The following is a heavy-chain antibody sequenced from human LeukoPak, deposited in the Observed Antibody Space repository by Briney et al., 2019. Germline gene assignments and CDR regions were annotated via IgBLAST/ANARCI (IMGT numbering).Heavy chain of an antibody. CDR3: ARTYYDFWSGYGGLDY. Sequence: GESLKISCKGSGYSFTSYWIGWVRQMPGKGLEWMGIIYPGDSDTRYSPSFQGQVPISADKSISTAYLQWSSLKASDTAMYYCARTYYDFWSGYGGLDYWGQRNLVTVSS. J-gene: IGHJ4*02. D-gene: IGHD3-3*01. V-gene: IGHV5-51*01. CDR1: GYSFTSYW. CDR2: IYPGDSDT.